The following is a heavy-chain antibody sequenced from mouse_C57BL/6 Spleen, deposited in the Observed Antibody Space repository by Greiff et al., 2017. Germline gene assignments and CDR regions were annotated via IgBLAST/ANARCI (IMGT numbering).Heavy chain of an antibody. V-gene: IGHV1-53*01. CDR2: INPSNGGT. D-gene: IGHD5-1*01. CDR3: ARSGQYRVFDY. CDR1: GYTFTSYW. Sequence: QVQLQQSGTELVKPGASVKLSCTASGYTFTSYWMHWVKQRPGQGLEWIGNINPSNGGTNYNEKFKSKATLTVDKSSSTAYMQLSSLTSEDSAVYYCARSGQYRVFDYWGQGTTLTVSS. J-gene: IGHJ2*01.